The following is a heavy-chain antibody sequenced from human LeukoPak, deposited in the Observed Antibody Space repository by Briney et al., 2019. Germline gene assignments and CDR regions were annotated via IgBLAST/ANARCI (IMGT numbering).Heavy chain of an antibody. J-gene: IGHJ4*02. CDR2: ISTSSSHI. V-gene: IGHV3-21*01. D-gene: IGHD1-20*01. CDR3: ARDDNWNDKPFDL. CDR1: GFTFSFYM. Sequence: GGSLRLSCTASGFTFSFYMMNWVRQAPGKGLEWVSSISTSSSHINSEDSLKGRFTVSRDNANSPLYLQMNNLTAEDTAVYYCARDDNWNDKPFDLWGQGTLVTVSS.